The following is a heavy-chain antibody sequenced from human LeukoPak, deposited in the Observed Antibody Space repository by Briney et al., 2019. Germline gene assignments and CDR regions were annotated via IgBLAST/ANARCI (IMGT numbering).Heavy chain of an antibody. V-gene: IGHV3-30*03. CDR1: GFTFNNYG. Sequence: GGSLRLSCAASGFTFNNYGMHWVRQAPGKGLEWVAVISFDESKKYYGDSVKGRFTISRDNAKNSLYLQMNSLRAEDTAVYYCARGRFGCCSGGSCGYGDYWGQGTLVTVSS. D-gene: IGHD2-15*01. CDR3: ARGRFGCCSGGSCGYGDY. J-gene: IGHJ4*02. CDR2: ISFDESKK.